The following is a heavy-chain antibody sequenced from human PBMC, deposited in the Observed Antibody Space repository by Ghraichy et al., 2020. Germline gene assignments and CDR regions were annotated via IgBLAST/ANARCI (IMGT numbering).Heavy chain of an antibody. CDR2: IYYSGST. D-gene: IGHD3-16*01. CDR3: ARLGEDSYYYYGMDV. J-gene: IGHJ6*02. Sequence: SETLSLTCTVSGGSISSYYWSWIRQPPGKGLEWIGYIYYSGSTNYNPSLKSRVTISVDTSKNQFSLRLSSVTAADTAVYYCARLGEDSYYYYGMDVWGQGTTVTVSS. CDR1: GGSISSYY. V-gene: IGHV4-59*08.